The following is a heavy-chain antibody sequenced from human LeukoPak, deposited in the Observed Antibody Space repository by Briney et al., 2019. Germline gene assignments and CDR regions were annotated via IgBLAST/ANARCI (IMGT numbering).Heavy chain of an antibody. Sequence: GGSLRLSCAASGFTFSSYAMSWVRQAPGKGLEWVSAISGSGGSTYYADSVKGRFTISRDNSKNTLYLQMNSLRAEDTAVYYYAKELTTNTRTTVVTPRRYYYYGMDVWGQGTTVTVSS. D-gene: IGHD4-17*01. CDR1: GFTFSSYA. CDR2: ISGSGGST. V-gene: IGHV3-23*01. CDR3: AKELTTNTRTTVVTPRRYYYYGMDV. J-gene: IGHJ6*02.